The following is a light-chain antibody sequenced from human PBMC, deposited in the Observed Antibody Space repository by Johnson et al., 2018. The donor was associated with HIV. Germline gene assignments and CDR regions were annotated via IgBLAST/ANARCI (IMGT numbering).Light chain of an antibody. CDR1: SSNIGNSY. Sequence: QPVLTQPPSVSAAPGQKVTISCSGSSSNIGNSYVSWYQQLPGTAPKLLIYENNKRPSGIPDRFSGSKSGTSATLGITGLQTGDEADYYCGTWDSSLSAGRGVFGTGTKVTVL. CDR3: GTWDSSLSAGRGV. V-gene: IGLV1-51*02. J-gene: IGLJ1*01. CDR2: ENN.